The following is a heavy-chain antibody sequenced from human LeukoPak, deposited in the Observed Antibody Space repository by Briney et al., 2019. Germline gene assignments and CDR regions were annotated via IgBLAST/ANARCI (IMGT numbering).Heavy chain of an antibody. CDR1: GGTFSSYA. V-gene: IGHV1-69*05. D-gene: IGHD6-13*01. CDR3: ARVLAGSSWGFDY. CDR2: IIPIFGTA. J-gene: IGHJ4*02. Sequence: GASVKVSCKASGGTFSSYAISWVRQAPGQGLEWMGRIIPIFGTANYAQKFQDRVTITTDESTSTAYMELSSLRSEDTAVYYCARVLAGSSWGFDYWGQGALVTVSS.